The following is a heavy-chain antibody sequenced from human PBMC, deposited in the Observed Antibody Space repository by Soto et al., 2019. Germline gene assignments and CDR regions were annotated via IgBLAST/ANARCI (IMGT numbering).Heavy chain of an antibody. V-gene: IGHV4-34*01. CDR2: INHIGST. CDR3: ARLSGSYGRYYYYYGMDV. CDR1: GGSFSGYY. D-gene: IGHD1-26*01. J-gene: IGHJ6*02. Sequence: SETLALTCAVYGGSFSGYYWSWIRQPPGKGLEWIGEINHIGSTNYNPSLKSRVTISVDTSKNQFSLKLSSVTAADTAVYYCARLSGSYGRYYYYYGMDVWGQGTTVTVSS.